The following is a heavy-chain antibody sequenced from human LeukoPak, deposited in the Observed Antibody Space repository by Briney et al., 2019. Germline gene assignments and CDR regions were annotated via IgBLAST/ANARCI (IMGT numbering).Heavy chain of an antibody. CDR1: GGSISSGGYY. Sequence: PSETLSLTCTVSGGSISSGGYYWSWIRQHPGKGLEWIGYIYYSGSTYYNPSLKSRVTISVDTSKNQFSLKLSSVTAADTAVYYCAREIIYYDSPDAFDIWGQGTMVTVSS. CDR2: IYYSGST. D-gene: IGHD3-22*01. V-gene: IGHV4-31*03. CDR3: AREIIYYDSPDAFDI. J-gene: IGHJ3*02.